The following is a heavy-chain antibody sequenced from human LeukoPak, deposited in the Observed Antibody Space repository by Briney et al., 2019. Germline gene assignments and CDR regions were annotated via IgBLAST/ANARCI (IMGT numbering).Heavy chain of an antibody. D-gene: IGHD6-19*01. V-gene: IGHV4-59*08. CDR3: ARHGGYSSGWFRFDY. J-gene: IGHJ4*02. CDR2: IYYSGST. Sequence: SETLSLTCTVSGGSISSYYWSWIRQPPGKGLEWIGYIYYSGSTNYNPSLKSRVTISVDTSKNQFSLKLSSVTAADTAVYYCARHGGYSSGWFRFDYWGQGTLVTVSS. CDR1: GGSISSYY.